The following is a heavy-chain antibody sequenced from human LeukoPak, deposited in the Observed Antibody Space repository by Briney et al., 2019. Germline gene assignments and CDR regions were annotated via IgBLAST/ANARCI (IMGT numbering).Heavy chain of an antibody. CDR1: GFSVSSYY. CDR2: LHSDGAT. V-gene: IGHV3-66*01. Sequence: GGSLRLSCAASGFSVSSYYMNWVRQAPGKGLQWVSILHSDGATYYADSVKGRFTISRDNAKNALYLEMNDLRAEDSAVYYCARDINYCTPTLCHRNWFDPWGQGTLVTVSS. D-gene: IGHD2-8*01. J-gene: IGHJ5*02. CDR3: ARDINYCTPTLCHRNWFDP.